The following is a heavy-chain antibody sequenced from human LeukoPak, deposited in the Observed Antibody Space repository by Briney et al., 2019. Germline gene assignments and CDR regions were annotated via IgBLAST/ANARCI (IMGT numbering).Heavy chain of an antibody. CDR3: ARGSYGPRDPYYFDY. V-gene: IGHV3-53*01. J-gene: IGHJ4*02. D-gene: IGHD5-18*01. CDR1: GFTVSSSY. CDR2: IYSGGST. Sequence: PGGSLRLSCAASGFTVSSSYMNWVRQAPGKGLEWVSVIYSGGSTYYADSVKGRFTISRDNSKNTLYLQMNSLRAEDTAVYYCARGSYGPRDPYYFDYWGQGTLVTVSS.